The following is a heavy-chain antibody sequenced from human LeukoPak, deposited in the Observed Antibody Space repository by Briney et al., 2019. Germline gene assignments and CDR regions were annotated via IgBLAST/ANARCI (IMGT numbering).Heavy chain of an antibody. CDR3: ARDEVGATTEFDY. V-gene: IGHV3-48*04. J-gene: IGHJ4*02. CDR2: ISSSGTTT. D-gene: IGHD1-26*01. Sequence: PWGSLRLSCTVSGFTVSSNSMNWVRQAPGKGLEWVSYISSSGTTTYYADSVKGRFTISRDNAKNSLYLQMNRLRAEDTAVYYCARDEVGATTEFDYWGQGTLVTVSS. CDR1: GFTVSSNS.